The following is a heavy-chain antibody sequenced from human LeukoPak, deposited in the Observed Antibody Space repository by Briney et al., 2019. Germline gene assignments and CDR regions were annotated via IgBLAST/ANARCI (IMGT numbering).Heavy chain of an antibody. D-gene: IGHD6-6*01. J-gene: IGHJ4*02. CDR2: ISYDGSNK. CDR1: GFTFSSYA. Sequence: GGSLRLSCAASGFTFSSYAMHWVRQAPGKGLEWVAVISYDGSNKYYADSVKGRFTISRDNSKDTLYLQMNGLRAEDTAVYYCAKGEPFITSSPGFDSWGQGTLVTVTS. CDR3: AKGEPFITSSPGFDS. V-gene: IGHV3-30-3*01.